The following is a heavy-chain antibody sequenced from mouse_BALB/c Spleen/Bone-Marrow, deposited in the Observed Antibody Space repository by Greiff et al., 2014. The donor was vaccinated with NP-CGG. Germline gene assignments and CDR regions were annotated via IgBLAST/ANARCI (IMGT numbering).Heavy chain of an antibody. V-gene: IGHV5-6*01. D-gene: IGHD2-4*01. CDR2: ISSGGSYT. J-gene: IGHJ2*01. CDR1: GFTFSSYG. Sequence: EVQLVEAGGDLVKPGGSLKLSCAASGFTFSSYGMSWVRLTPDKRLEWVATISSGGSYTYYPDSVKGRFTISRDNAKNTLYLQMSSLKSEDTAMYYCARQTYYDYDGYFDYWGQSTTLTVSS. CDR3: ARQTYYDYDGYFDY.